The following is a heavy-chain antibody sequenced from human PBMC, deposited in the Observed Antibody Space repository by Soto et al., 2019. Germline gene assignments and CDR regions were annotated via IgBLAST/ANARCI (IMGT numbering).Heavy chain of an antibody. J-gene: IGHJ4*02. V-gene: IGHV3-15*01. CDR2: IKRKTDGGTT. CDR1: GFTFSNAW. CDR3: TKDDPLNKH. Sequence: EVQLVESGGGLVKPGGSLRLSCAASGFTFSNAWMSWVRQAPGKGLEWVGRIKRKTDGGTTDYAAPVKARFTISRDDSKNTLYLQMNSLKTDDTAVYYCTKDDPLNKHWGQGTLVTVSS.